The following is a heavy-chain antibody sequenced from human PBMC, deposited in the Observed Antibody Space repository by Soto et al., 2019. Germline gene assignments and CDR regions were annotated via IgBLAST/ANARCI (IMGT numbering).Heavy chain of an antibody. CDR1: GGSISSSNW. CDR2: IYHSGST. CDR3: ARAAMGGSSWPFDY. V-gene: IGHV4-4*02. J-gene: IGHJ4*02. Sequence: SETLSLTCPVSGGSISSSNWWSWVRQPPGKGLEWIGEIYHSGSTNYNPSLKSRVTISVDKSKNQYSLKLSSVTGADTAVYYCARAAMGGSSWPFDYWGQGTLVTVS. D-gene: IGHD6-13*01.